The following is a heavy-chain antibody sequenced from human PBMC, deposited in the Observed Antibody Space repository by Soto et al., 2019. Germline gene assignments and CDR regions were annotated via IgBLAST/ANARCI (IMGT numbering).Heavy chain of an antibody. V-gene: IGHV3-23*01. D-gene: IGHD6-13*01. CDR3: AKVGSYSLHYYYYYMDV. CDR1: GFTFSTYA. Sequence: EVQLLESGGGLVPPGGSLRLSCAASGFTFSTYAMSWVRQAPGKGLAWVSTISGSGVSTYYADSVKGRFTISRDNSKNTLFLQMNSLRVEDTAVYYCAKVGSYSLHYYYYYMDVWGKGTTVTVSS. CDR2: ISGSGVST. J-gene: IGHJ6*03.